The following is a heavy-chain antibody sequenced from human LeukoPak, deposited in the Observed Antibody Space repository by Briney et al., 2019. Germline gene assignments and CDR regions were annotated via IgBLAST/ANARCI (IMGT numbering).Heavy chain of an antibody. V-gene: IGHV4-39*07. CDR1: GGSISSSSYY. D-gene: IGHD3-22*01. Sequence: PSETLSLTCTVSGGSISSSSYYWGWIRQPPGKGLEWIGSIYYSGSTYYNPSPKSRVTISVDTSKNQFSLKLSSVTAADTAVYYCARAPYYYDSSGYYYVEAYFDYWGQGTLVTVSS. CDR2: IYYSGST. CDR3: ARAPYYYDSSGYYYVEAYFDY. J-gene: IGHJ4*02.